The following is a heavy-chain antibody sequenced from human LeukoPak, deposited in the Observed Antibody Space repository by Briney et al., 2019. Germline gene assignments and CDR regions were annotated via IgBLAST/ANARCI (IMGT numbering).Heavy chain of an antibody. V-gene: IGHV4-59*01. D-gene: IGHD3-22*01. CDR2: IYYSGST. J-gene: IGHJ4*02. CDR3: AKVAMIVVVTPRVNFEY. CDR1: GGSISSYY. Sequence: SETLSLTCTVSGGSISSYYWSWIRQPPGKGLEWIGYIYYSGSTNYNPSLKSRVTISVDTSKNQFSLKLSSVTAADTAVYYCAKVAMIVVVTPRVNFEYWGQGTLVTVSS.